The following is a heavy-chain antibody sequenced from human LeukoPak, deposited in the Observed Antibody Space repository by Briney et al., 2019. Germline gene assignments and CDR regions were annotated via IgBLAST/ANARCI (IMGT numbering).Heavy chain of an antibody. D-gene: IGHD2-2*01. CDR3: ARRVVVPAATVTDYYYYMDV. J-gene: IGHJ6*03. Sequence: SETLSLTCTVSGGSISSGYYWGWIRQPPGKGLEWIGSIYHSGSTYYNPSLKSRVTISVDTSKNQFSLKLSSVTAADTAVYYCARRVVVPAATVTDYYYYMDVWGKGTTVTVSS. CDR2: IYHSGST. V-gene: IGHV4-38-2*02. CDR1: GGSISSGYY.